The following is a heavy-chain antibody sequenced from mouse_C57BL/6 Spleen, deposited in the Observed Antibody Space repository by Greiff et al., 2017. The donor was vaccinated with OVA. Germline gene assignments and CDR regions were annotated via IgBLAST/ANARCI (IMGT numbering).Heavy chain of an antibody. V-gene: IGHV5-4*03. J-gene: IGHJ2*01. D-gene: IGHD4-1*01. CDR2: ISDGGSYT. CDR1: GFTFSSYA. CDR3: ARLLGIYFDY. Sequence: DVKLVESGGGLVKPGGSLKLSCAASGFTFSSYAMSWVRQTPEKRLEWVATISDGGSYTYYPDNVKGRFTISRDNAKNNLYLQMSHLKSEDTAMYYCARLLGIYFDYWGQGTTLTVSS.